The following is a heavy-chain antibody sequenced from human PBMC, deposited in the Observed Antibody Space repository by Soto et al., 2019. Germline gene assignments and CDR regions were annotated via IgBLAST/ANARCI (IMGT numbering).Heavy chain of an antibody. CDR3: AREEACSGASCYGWFDP. J-gene: IGHJ5*02. CDR1: GGSISSGGYC. V-gene: IGHV4-31*03. CDR2: IYYSGST. D-gene: IGHD2-15*01. Sequence: PSETLSLTCTVSGGSISSGGYCWSWIRQHPGKGLEWIGYIYYSGSTYYNPSLKSRVTISVDTSKSQFSLKLSSVTAADTAVYYCAREEACSGASCYGWFDPWGQGTLVTVSS.